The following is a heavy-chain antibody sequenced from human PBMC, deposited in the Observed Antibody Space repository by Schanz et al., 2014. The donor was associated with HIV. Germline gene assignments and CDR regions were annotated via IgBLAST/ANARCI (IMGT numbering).Heavy chain of an antibody. D-gene: IGHD3-9*01. CDR2: ISYDGSNK. Sequence: VQLVESGGGLVKPGGSLRLSCAASGFTFSTYAMSWVRQAPGKGLEWVAVISYDGSNKYYADSVKGRFTISRDNSKNTLYLQMHSLRAEDTAVYYCAKSSGWLYAHFDYWGQGTLVTVSP. J-gene: IGHJ4*02. CDR1: GFTFSTYA. CDR3: AKSSGWLYAHFDY. V-gene: IGHV3-30-3*02.